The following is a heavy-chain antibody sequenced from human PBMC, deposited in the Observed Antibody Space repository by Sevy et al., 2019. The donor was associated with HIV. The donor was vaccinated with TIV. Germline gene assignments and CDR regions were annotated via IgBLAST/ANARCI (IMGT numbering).Heavy chain of an antibody. Sequence: ASVKVSCKDSGGTFSRYAISWVRQAPGQGLEWMGGIIPIFGTANYAQKFQGRVTITADESTSTAYMEPSSLRSEDTAVYYCARGEGSSSWPFYYYYYMDVWGKGTTVTVSS. CDR2: IIPIFGTA. V-gene: IGHV1-69*13. J-gene: IGHJ6*03. CDR3: ARGEGSSSWPFYYYYYMDV. CDR1: GGTFSRYA. D-gene: IGHD6-13*01.